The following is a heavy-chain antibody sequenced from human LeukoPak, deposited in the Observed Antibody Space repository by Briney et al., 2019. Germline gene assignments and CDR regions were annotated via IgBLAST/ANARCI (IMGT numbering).Heavy chain of an antibody. D-gene: IGHD3-3*01. CDR2: IYSGGST. CDR1: GFTVSSNY. V-gene: IGHV3-66*01. Sequence: GGSLRLSCAASGFTVSSNYMSWARQAPGKGLEWVSVIYSGGSTYYADSVKGRFTISRDNSKNTLYLQMNSLRAEDTAVYYCARGADNYDFWSGYPDVWGQGTTVTVSS. J-gene: IGHJ6*02. CDR3: ARGADNYDFWSGYPDV.